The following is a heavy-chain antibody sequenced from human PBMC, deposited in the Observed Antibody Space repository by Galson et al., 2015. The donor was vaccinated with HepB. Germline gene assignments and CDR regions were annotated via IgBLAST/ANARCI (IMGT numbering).Heavy chain of an antibody. CDR1: GFRFSTYA. CDR3: AKDGISGSYPPGQFDP. J-gene: IGHJ5*02. D-gene: IGHD1-26*01. V-gene: IGHV3-23*01. Sequence: SLRLSCAASGFRFSTYAMSWVRQAPGKGLEWVAAISGSGGNTYYADSVKGRFTISRDNPRDTVYLQMNSLRVEDTAVYYCAKDGISGSYPPGQFDPWGQGTLVTVSS. CDR2: ISGSGGNT.